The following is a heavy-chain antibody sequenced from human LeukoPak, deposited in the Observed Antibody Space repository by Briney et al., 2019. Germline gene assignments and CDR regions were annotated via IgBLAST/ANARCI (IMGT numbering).Heavy chain of an antibody. Sequence: PGGSLRLSCVASGFTVSSSYMSWVRQAPGKGLEWVSVIYSGGTTYYADSVKGRFTISRDTSKNTLYLQMNSLRAEDTAVYYCAKTYYYDNNGYYYFDYWGQGTLVTVSS. CDR1: GFTVSSSY. D-gene: IGHD3-22*01. V-gene: IGHV3-66*01. CDR3: AKTYYYDNNGYYYFDY. J-gene: IGHJ4*02. CDR2: IYSGGTT.